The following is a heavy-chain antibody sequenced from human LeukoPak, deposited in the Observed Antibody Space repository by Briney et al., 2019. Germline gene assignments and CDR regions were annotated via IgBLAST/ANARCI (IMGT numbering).Heavy chain of an antibody. Sequence: PGRSLRLSCAASGFTFSSYAMHWVRQAPGKGLEWVAVISYDGSNKYYADSVKGRFTVSRDNSKNTLYLQMNSLRAEDTAVYYSVRQWRTFDYWGQGTLVTVSS. D-gene: IGHD6-19*01. CDR2: ISYDGSNK. V-gene: IGHV3-30-3*01. CDR1: GFTFSSYA. CDR3: VRQWRTFDY. J-gene: IGHJ4*02.